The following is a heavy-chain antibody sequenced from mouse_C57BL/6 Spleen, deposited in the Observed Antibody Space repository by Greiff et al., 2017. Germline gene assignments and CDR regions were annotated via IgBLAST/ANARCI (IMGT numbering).Heavy chain of an antibody. J-gene: IGHJ1*03. D-gene: IGHD1-1*01. Sequence: EVKSVESEGGLVQPGSSMKLSCTASGFTFSDYYMAWFRQVPEKGLEWVANINYDGISTYYLDSLKSRFIISRDNAKNILYLQMSSLKSEETATYYCARDQEDYYGSRYGYFDVWGTGTTVAGSS. CDR3: ARDQEDYYGSRYGYFDV. CDR1: GFTFSDYY. V-gene: IGHV5-16*01. CDR2: INYDGIST.